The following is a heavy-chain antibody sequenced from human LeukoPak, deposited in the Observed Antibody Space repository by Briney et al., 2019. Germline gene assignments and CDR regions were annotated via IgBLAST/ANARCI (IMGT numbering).Heavy chain of an antibody. Sequence: ASVTLCCTASAYTFTSYGISWVRQAPGQGLEWMGWISVYNGNTNYSQKLQGRVTMTTDTSTSTAYLELRSLRSDDTAVYYCSRDFHEGPVDYWRQGTLVTVSS. V-gene: IGHV1-18*01. CDR1: AYTFTSYG. CDR3: SRDFHEGPVDY. CDR2: ISVYNGNT. J-gene: IGHJ4*02.